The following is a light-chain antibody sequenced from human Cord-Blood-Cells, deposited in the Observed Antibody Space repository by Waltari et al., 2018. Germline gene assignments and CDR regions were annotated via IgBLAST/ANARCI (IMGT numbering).Light chain of an antibody. CDR3: AAWDDSLSGVV. CDR2: RNN. CDR1: SSNIGSNY. V-gene: IGLV1-47*01. J-gene: IGLJ2*01. Sequence: QSVLAQPPSASGTPGQRVTISCSGSSSNIGSNYVYWYQQRPGTAPKLLIYRNNQRPSGVPDRFSGSKSGTSASRAISGLRSEDEADYYCAAWDDSLSGVVFGGGTKLTVL.